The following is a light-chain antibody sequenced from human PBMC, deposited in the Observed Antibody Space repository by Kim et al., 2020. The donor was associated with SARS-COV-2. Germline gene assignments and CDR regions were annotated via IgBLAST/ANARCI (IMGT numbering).Light chain of an antibody. J-gene: IGKJ2*01. CDR2: AAS. V-gene: IGKV1-17*01. Sequence: DIQMTQSPSSLSASVGDGVTITCRASEDIRSDLAWYQQKPEKAPERLIYAASSLQIGVPSRFSGSRSGTEFTLTISSLQPEDFATYYCLQHRVYPYTFGQGTKLEIK. CDR3: LQHRVYPYT. CDR1: EDIRSD.